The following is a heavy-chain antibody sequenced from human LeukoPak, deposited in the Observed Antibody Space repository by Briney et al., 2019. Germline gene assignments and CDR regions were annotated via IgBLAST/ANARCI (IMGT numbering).Heavy chain of an antibody. V-gene: IGHV1-69*04. CDR3: ARAATYGPED. CDR1: AGTFSSYA. Sequence: ASVKVSCKASAGTFSSYAISWVRQAPGQGLEWMGRIIPIFGIANYAQKFQGRVTITADKSTSTAYMELSSLRSEDTAVYYCARAATYGPEDWGQRTLVTVSS. D-gene: IGHD1-26*01. J-gene: IGHJ4*02. CDR2: IIPIFGIA.